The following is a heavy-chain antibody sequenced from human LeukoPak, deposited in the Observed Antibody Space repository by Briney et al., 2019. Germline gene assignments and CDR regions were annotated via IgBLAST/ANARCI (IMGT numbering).Heavy chain of an antibody. CDR3: ANDVYDYGSGSYYISVYPVDY. D-gene: IGHD3-10*01. Sequence: GGSLRLSCAVSGFTFDDYGMSWVRQAPGKGLEWVSGINWNGGSTGYADSVKGRFTISRDNSKNTLYLQMNSLRAEDTAVYYCANDVYDYGSGSYYISVYPVDYWGQGTMVTVSS. CDR2: INWNGGST. CDR1: GFTFDDYG. V-gene: IGHV3-20*04. J-gene: IGHJ4*02.